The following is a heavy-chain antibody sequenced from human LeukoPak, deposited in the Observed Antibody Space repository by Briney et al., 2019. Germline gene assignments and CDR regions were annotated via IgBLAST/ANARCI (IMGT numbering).Heavy chain of an antibody. Sequence: GGSLRLSCAASGFTFSGSSMHWVRQASGKGLEWVGRIRIRVTSYATEYAASVKGRFTISRDDSKHTAYPQMNSLKTEDTAVYYCARHGAHDAFDIWGQGTMVTVSS. V-gene: IGHV3-73*01. CDR2: IRIRVTSYAT. CDR1: GFTFSGSS. CDR3: ARHGAHDAFDI. J-gene: IGHJ3*02. D-gene: IGHD4-17*01.